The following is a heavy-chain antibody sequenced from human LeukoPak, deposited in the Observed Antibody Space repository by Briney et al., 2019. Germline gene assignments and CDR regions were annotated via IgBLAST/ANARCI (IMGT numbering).Heavy chain of an antibody. V-gene: IGHV4-39*01. CDR1: GGSISSSSYY. Sequence: SETLSLTCTVSGGSISSSSYYWGWIRQPPGRGLEWIGSIYYSGSTYYNSSLKSRVTIFVDTSKNQFSLRLSSVTAADTAVYYCARTPVVTYYYYYGMDVWGQGTTVTVSS. CDR3: ARTPVVTYYYYYGMDV. CDR2: IYYSGST. D-gene: IGHD4-23*01. J-gene: IGHJ6*02.